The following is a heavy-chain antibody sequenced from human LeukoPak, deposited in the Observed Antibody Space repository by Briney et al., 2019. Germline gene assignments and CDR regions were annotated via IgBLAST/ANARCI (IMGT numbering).Heavy chain of an antibody. Sequence: TETLSLTCTVSGGSISSYYWSGIRQPAGKGLEWIGRIYTSGSTNYNPSLKSRVTMSVDTSKNQFSLKLSSVTAADTAVYYCARSESTVTNFDYWGQGTLVTVSS. CDR3: ARSESTVTNFDY. CDR2: IYTSGST. V-gene: IGHV4-4*07. J-gene: IGHJ4*02. CDR1: GGSISSYY. D-gene: IGHD4-17*01.